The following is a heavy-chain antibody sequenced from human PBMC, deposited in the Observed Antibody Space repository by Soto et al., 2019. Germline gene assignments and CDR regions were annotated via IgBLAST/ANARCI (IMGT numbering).Heavy chain of an antibody. CDR3: AKERGIGYCSGGGCYSALWDS. V-gene: IGHV3-66*01. D-gene: IGHD2-15*01. J-gene: IGHJ4*02. CDR2: IYSGDNT. CDR1: GFSVGTNY. Sequence: PGGSLRLSCAVSGFSVGTNYMSWFRQAPGKGLEWISIIYSGDNTYYADSVKGRFIISRDMSKNTLNLQMNSLRVEDTGIYYCAKERGIGYCSGGGCYSALWDSWGQVTQVSVSS.